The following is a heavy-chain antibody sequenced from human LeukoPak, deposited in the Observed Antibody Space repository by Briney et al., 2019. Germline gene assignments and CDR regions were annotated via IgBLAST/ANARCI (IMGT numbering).Heavy chain of an antibody. CDR3: ASRWGYYFDY. Sequence: SETLSLTCTVSGGSISSYYWSWIRQPPGEGLEWIGYIYYGGSTNYNPSLKSRVTISVDTSKNQFSLKLSSVTAADTAVYYCASRWGYYFDYWGQGTLVTVSS. J-gene: IGHJ4*02. CDR1: GGSISSYY. CDR2: IYYGGST. V-gene: IGHV4-59*01. D-gene: IGHD3-16*01.